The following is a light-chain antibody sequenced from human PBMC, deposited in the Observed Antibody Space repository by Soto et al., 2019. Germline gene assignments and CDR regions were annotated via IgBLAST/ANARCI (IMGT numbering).Light chain of an antibody. CDR2: GAS. Sequence: EIVXXXSPGXXXLXPGEXXXXXXXXSQXVXXSYLAWYQQKPGQAPRLLVYGASSRATGIPDRFSGSGSGTDFTLTISRLEPEDFAVYYCQQYGSSPLFGPGTKVDIK. CDR3: QQYGSSPL. CDR1: QXVXXSY. V-gene: IGKV3-20*01. J-gene: IGKJ3*01.